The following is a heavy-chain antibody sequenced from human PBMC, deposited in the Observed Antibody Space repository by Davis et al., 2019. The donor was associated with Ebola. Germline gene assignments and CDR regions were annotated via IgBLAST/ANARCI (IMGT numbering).Heavy chain of an antibody. CDR1: GYSFTTYW. CDR2: IYPGDSDT. J-gene: IGHJ4*02. Sequence: GESLKISCKGSGYSFTTYWIAWVRQTPAKGLEWMGIIYPGDSDTRYSPSFEGQVTISVDRSISTAYLQWSSLKASDTAMYYCASIYSSSWSYFDYWGQGTLVTVSS. V-gene: IGHV5-51*01. CDR3: ASIYSSSWSYFDY. D-gene: IGHD6-13*01.